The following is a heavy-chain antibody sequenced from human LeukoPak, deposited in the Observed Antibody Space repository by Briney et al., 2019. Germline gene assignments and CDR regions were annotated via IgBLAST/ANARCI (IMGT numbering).Heavy chain of an antibody. Sequence: PSAALSLTCTVSGASISSSYWSWIRQPPGKGLEWIGYIYYSGTTKYNPSLKSRVTISVDTSKNQFSLKVNSVAAADTAVYYCARGQPQCYSSGWYVNWFDPWGQGTLVTVSS. CDR2: IYYSGTT. CDR1: GASISSSY. CDR3: ARGQPQCYSSGWYVNWFDP. D-gene: IGHD6-19*01. V-gene: IGHV4-59*01. J-gene: IGHJ5*02.